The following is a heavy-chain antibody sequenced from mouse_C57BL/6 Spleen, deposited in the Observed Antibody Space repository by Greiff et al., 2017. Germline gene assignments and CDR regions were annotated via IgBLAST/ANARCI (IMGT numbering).Heavy chain of an antibody. Sequence: QVQLKESGPELVKPGASVKISCKASGYAFSSSWMNWLKQRPGKGLEWIGRIYPGDGDTNYNGKFKGKATLTADKSSSTAYMQLSSLASEDSAVYFCARYGYGSSWFDYWGQGTTLTVSS. CDR2: IYPGDGDT. V-gene: IGHV1-82*01. D-gene: IGHD1-1*01. CDR1: GYAFSSSW. J-gene: IGHJ2*01. CDR3: ARYGYGSSWFDY.